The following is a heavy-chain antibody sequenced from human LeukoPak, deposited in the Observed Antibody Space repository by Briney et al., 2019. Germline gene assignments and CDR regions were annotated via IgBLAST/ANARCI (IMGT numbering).Heavy chain of an antibody. D-gene: IGHD6-13*01. V-gene: IGHV3-9*01. J-gene: IGHJ4*02. Sequence: GGSLRLSCAASGFTFSSYSMNWVRQAPGKGLEWVSGISWNSGSIGYADSVKGRFTISRDNAKNSLYLQMNSLRAEDTALYYCAKDMGYSSSYDFDYWGQGTLVTVSS. CDR1: GFTFSSYS. CDR2: ISWNSGSI. CDR3: AKDMGYSSSYDFDY.